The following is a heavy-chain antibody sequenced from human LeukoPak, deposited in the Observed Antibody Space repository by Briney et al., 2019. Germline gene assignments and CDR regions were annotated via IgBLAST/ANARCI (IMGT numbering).Heavy chain of an antibody. D-gene: IGHD3-10*01. CDR2: IRHDGGEM. V-gene: IGHV3-7*01. J-gene: IGHJ4*02. Sequence: GGSLRLSCRASGFSFSTYWMGWVRQAPGKGPEWVGNIRHDGGEMYYVDSVKGRFTISRDNAKNSLYLQMSSLRVGDTAVYYCARPSYISGSYFDYWGQGALVTVS. CDR1: GFSFSTYW. CDR3: ARPSYISGSYFDY.